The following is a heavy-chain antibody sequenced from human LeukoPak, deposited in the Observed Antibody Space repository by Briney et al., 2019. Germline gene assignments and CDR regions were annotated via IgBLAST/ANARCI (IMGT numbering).Heavy chain of an antibody. CDR2: IYTSGST. CDR3: AREYDGKNYMDV. D-gene: IGHD3-16*01. V-gene: IGHV4-61*02. Sequence: SQTLSLTCTVSGGSISSGSYYWSWIRQPAGKGLEWIGRIYTSGSTNYNPSLKSRVTISVDTSKNQFSLKLSSVTAADTAVYYCAREYDGKNYMDVWGKGTTVTISS. J-gene: IGHJ6*03. CDR1: GGSISSGSYY.